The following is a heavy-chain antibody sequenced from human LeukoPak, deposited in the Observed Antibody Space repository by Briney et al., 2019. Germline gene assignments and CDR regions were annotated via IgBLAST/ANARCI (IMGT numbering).Heavy chain of an antibody. J-gene: IGHJ4*02. CDR3: ARGTSTIVATFSY. Sequence: SETLSLTCTVSGYSISSGYYWGWIRQPPGKGLEWIGSIYHSGTTYYNPSLKSRVTISVDTSKNQFSLRLSSVTAADTAVYYCARGTSTIVATFSYWGQGTLVTASS. CDR1: GYSISSGYY. V-gene: IGHV4-38-2*02. CDR2: IYHSGTT. D-gene: IGHD5-12*01.